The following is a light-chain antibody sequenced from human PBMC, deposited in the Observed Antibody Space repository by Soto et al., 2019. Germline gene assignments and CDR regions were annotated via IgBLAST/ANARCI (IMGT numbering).Light chain of an antibody. CDR1: SSDVGGYNY. V-gene: IGLV2-14*01. CDR3: ISYTGSSTPLV. J-gene: IGLJ2*01. Sequence: QSALTQPASVTGSPGQSITISCTGTSSDVGGYNYVSWYQQHPGKAPKLMIYDVSNRPSGVSNRLSGSKSGNTAPLTISGLQAEDEADYYCISYTGSSTPLVFGGGTTLAVL. CDR2: DVS.